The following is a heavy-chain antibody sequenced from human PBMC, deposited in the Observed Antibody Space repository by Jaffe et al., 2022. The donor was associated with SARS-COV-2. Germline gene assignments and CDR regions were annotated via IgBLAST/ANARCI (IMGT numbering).Heavy chain of an antibody. CDR2: INHSGST. CDR1: GGSFSGYY. J-gene: IGHJ4*02. Sequence: QVQLQQWGAGLLKPSETLSLTCAVYGGSFSGYYWSWIRQPPGKGLEWIGEINHSGSTNYNPSLKSRVTISVDTSKNQFSLKLSSVTAADTAVYYCARGLGSSGWFDYWGQGTLVTVSS. D-gene: IGHD6-19*01. CDR3: ARGLGSSGWFDY. V-gene: IGHV4-34*01.